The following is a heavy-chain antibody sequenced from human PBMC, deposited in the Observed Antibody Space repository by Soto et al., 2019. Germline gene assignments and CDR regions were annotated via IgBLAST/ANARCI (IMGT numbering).Heavy chain of an antibody. D-gene: IGHD6-19*01. J-gene: IGHJ5*02. Sequence: SETLSLTCAVYGGSFSGYYWSWIRQPPGKGLEWIGEINHSGSTNYNPSLKSRVTISVDTSKNQFSLKLSSVTAADTAVYYCARGQGVAVPGTRWFDPWGQGTLVTVAS. V-gene: IGHV4-34*01. CDR3: ARGQGVAVPGTRWFDP. CDR2: INHSGST. CDR1: GGSFSGYY.